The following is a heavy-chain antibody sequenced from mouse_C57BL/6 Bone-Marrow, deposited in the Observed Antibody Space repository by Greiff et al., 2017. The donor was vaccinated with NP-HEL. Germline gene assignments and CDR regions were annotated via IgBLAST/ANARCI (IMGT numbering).Heavy chain of an antibody. CDR1: GYAFSSSW. J-gene: IGHJ4*01. Sequence: QVQLQQSGPELVKPGASVKISCKASGYAFSSSWLNWVKQRPGKGLEWIGRIYPGDGDTNYNGKFKGKATLTADKSSSTAYMQLSSLTSEDSAVYFWASPHPYAMDYWGQGTSVTVSS. V-gene: IGHV1-82*01. CDR3: ASPHPYAMDY. CDR2: IYPGDGDT.